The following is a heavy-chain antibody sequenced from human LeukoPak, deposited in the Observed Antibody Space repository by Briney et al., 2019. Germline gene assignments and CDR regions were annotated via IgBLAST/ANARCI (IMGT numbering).Heavy chain of an antibody. D-gene: IGHD3-22*01. CDR2: FDPEDGET. J-gene: IGHJ4*02. Sequence: ASVKVSCKVSGYTLTELCMHWVRQAPGKGLEWMGGFDPEDGETIYAQKFQGRVTMTEDTSTDTAYMELSSLRSEDTAVYYCATVDYYDSSGFFLHYWGQGTLVTVSS. V-gene: IGHV1-24*01. CDR3: ATVDYYDSSGFFLHY. CDR1: GYTLTELC.